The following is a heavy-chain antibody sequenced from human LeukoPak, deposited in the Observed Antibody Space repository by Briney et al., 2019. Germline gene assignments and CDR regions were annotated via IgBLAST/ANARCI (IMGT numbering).Heavy chain of an antibody. Sequence: MKSGPALVKPTQTLTLTCTLSGFSLSTSGMCVSWIRQPPGKALEWLALIDWDDDKYYSTSLKTRLTISKDTSKNQVVLTMTNMDPVDTATYYCARTLYPGIAVAGTGWYYGMDVWGQGTTVTVSS. CDR2: IDWDDDK. D-gene: IGHD6-19*01. CDR3: ARTLYPGIAVAGTGWYYGMDV. CDR1: GFSLSTSGMC. V-gene: IGHV2-70*01. J-gene: IGHJ6*02.